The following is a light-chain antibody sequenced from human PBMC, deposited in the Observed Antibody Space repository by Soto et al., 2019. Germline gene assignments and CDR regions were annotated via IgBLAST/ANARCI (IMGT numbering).Light chain of an antibody. CDR3: SSYTSSNTYV. J-gene: IGLJ1*01. Sequence: QSALTQPPSVSGSPGHSVAISCTGTSSDVGSYNRVSWYQQPPGSAPKLMIYDVSNRPSGVPDRFSGSNSGNAASLTISGLQAEDEADYYCSSYTSSNTYVFGTGTKVTVL. V-gene: IGLV2-18*02. CDR2: DVS. CDR1: SSDVGSYNR.